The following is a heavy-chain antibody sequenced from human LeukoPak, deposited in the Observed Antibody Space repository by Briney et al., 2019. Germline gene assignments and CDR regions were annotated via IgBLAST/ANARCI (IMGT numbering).Heavy chain of an antibody. V-gene: IGHV3-53*01. J-gene: IGHJ5*01. Sequence: GGSLRLSCAASGFTVSSNYMSWVRQAPGKGLEWVSVIYGGGSTSYADSVKGRFTISRDNSKNTLYLQMNSLRAKDTAVYYCARAVTTSYRRYNWFDSWGQGTLVTVSS. D-gene: IGHD4-17*01. CDR2: IYGGGST. CDR3: ARAVTTSYRRYNWFDS. CDR1: GFTVSSNY.